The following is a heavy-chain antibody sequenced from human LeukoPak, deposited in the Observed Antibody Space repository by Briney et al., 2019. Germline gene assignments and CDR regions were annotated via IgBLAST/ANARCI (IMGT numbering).Heavy chain of an antibody. Sequence: PGGSLRLSCAASGFTVSSNDMSWVRQAPGKGLECVSLIYSDGTTYYADSVKGRFTISRDNAKNSMYLQMNSLRADDTAEYYCARDRGYNAFDIWGQGTMVTVS. CDR3: ARDRGYNAFDI. CDR2: IYSDGTT. V-gene: IGHV3-53*01. D-gene: IGHD5-18*01. J-gene: IGHJ3*02. CDR1: GFTVSSND.